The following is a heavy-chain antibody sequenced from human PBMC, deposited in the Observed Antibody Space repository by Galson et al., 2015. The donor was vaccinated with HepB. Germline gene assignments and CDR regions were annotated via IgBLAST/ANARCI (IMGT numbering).Heavy chain of an antibody. D-gene: IGHD2-21*01. CDR1: GFTFSNYA. CDR2: IDGSGAYT. Sequence: SLRLSCAASGFTFSNYAMSWVRQAPGKGLEWVSAIDGSGAYTYYADSVKGRFTISRDNSKNTLYLQVNSLRAEDTAVYYCAKGSSGGRPYYFDYWGQGTLVTVSS. CDR3: AKGSSGGRPYYFDY. V-gene: IGHV3-23*01. J-gene: IGHJ4*02.